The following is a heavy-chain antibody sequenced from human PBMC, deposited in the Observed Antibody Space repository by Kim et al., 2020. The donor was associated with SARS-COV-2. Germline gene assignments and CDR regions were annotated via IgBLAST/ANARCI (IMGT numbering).Heavy chain of an antibody. D-gene: IGHD3-9*01. V-gene: IGHV3-74*01. J-gene: IGHJ4*02. CDR2: ISNDGSFT. CDR3: ANFGFDWFLFF. Sequence: GGSLRLSCEGSGYIFSNYWMHWVRQAPGKGLEWVSRISNDGSFTGHADSVKGRFTISRDNAENTLYLQMNSLRVEDTAVYYCANFGFDWFLFFWGQGTLVTVSS. CDR1: GYIFSNYW.